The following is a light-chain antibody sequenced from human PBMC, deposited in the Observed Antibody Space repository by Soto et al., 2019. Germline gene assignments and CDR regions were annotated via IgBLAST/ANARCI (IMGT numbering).Light chain of an antibody. CDR1: SSDVGGYNY. CDR3: SAYAV. Sequence: QSALTQPRSASGSPGQSVNISCTGTSSDVGGYNYVSWYQQHPGKAPKLMIYEVSKRPSGVPDRFSGSKSGNTASLTVSGLQAEDEADYYCSAYAVFGTGTKVTVL. J-gene: IGLJ1*01. V-gene: IGLV2-8*01. CDR2: EVS.